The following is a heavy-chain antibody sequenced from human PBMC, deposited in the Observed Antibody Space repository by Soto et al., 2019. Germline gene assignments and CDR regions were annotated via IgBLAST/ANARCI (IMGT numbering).Heavy chain of an antibody. Sequence: GGSLILSCAASGFTFSRYGMHWVRQAPGKGLEWVAVISYDGSNKYYADSVKGRFTISRDNSKNTLYLKMNSVRAEDTAVYYCAKGKILGYSGEDRGFDYYYDMDFWGQGTTVTVSS. D-gene: IGHD6-13*01. CDR1: GFTFSRYG. CDR3: AKGKILGYSGEDRGFDYYYDMDF. J-gene: IGHJ6*02. V-gene: IGHV3-30*18. CDR2: ISYDGSNK.